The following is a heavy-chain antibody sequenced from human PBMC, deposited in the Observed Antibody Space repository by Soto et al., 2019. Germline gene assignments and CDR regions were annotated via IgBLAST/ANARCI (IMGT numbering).Heavy chain of an antibody. V-gene: IGHV1-69*13. CDR3: ARNLGSYGSGRFDY. Sequence: GASVKVSCKASGGTLSSYAISWVRQAPGQGLEWMGGIIPIFGTANYAQKFQGRVTITADESTSTAYMELSSLRSEDTAVYYCARNLGSYGSGRFDYWGQGTLVTVSS. D-gene: IGHD3-10*01. J-gene: IGHJ4*02. CDR1: GGTLSSYA. CDR2: IIPIFGTA.